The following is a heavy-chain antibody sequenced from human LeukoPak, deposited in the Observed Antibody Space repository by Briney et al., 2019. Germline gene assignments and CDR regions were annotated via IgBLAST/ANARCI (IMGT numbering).Heavy chain of an antibody. J-gene: IGHJ4*02. CDR1: GFTFDDYG. CDR3: AKVRPTRFVESSGWLELGY. CDR2: ISGDGSRT. V-gene: IGHV3-43*02. D-gene: IGHD6-19*01. Sequence: QPGGSLRLSCAASGFTFDDYGMHWVRQAPGKGLEWVSLISGDGSRTYYADSVKGRFTISRDNSKNSLYLQMNSLRTEDTAFYYCAKVRPTRFVESSGWLELGYWGQGTLVTVSS.